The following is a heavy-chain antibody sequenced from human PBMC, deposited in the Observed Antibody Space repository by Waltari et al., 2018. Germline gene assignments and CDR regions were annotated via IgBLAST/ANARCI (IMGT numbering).Heavy chain of an antibody. CDR2: INWNGGST. J-gene: IGHJ5*02. CDR1: GFTFDDYG. CDR3: AKDLERSTTTFPAMES. Sequence: EVQLVESGGGVVRPGGSLRLSCAASGFTFDDYGMSWVRQAPGKGLVWVSGINWNGGSTGYADSVKGRFTISRDNAKNSLYLQMNSLRAEDTALYYCAKDLERSTTTFPAMESWGQGTLVTVSS. V-gene: IGHV3-20*04. D-gene: IGHD1-26*01.